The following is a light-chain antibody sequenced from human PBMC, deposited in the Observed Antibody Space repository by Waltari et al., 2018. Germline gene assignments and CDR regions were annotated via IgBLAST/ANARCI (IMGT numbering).Light chain of an antibody. Sequence: QSVLTQPPSASATPGHRVTTPCSGSDPHIGDNVVNWSQQFPGTAPNLLIYRNDLRPSGVPDRFSASKSGTSASLAISGLQAEDEADYYCATWDDGLGGVWVFGGGTKVTVL. CDR3: ATWDDGLGGVWV. V-gene: IGLV1-44*01. CDR2: RND. CDR1: DPHIGDNV. J-gene: IGLJ3*02.